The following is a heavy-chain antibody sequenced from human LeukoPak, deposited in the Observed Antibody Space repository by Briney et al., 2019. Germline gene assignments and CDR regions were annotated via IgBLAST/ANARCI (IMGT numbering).Heavy chain of an antibody. D-gene: IGHD3-10*01. J-gene: IGHJ4*02. V-gene: IGHV4-59*11. CDR2: FSYSGTT. CDR1: GGSINNHF. Sequence: PSETLSLTCSVSGGSINNHFWTWIRQPQGKRLEWIAYFSYSGTTKYNPSLKSRVTISADTPKNQFSLKLKSMTAADTAVYYCARGRVGSFFDFWGQGNLVTVSS. CDR3: ARGRVGSFFDF.